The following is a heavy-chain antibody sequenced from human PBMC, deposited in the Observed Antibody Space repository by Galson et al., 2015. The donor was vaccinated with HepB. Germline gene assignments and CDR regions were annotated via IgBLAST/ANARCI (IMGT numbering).Heavy chain of an antibody. D-gene: IGHD5-24*01. CDR1: GGSFSGYY. J-gene: IGHJ4*02. CDR3: ARGRRWLQIGIDY. V-gene: IGHV4-34*01. CDR2: INHSGST. Sequence: LTCAVYGGSFSGYYWSWIRQPPGKGLEWIGEINHSGSTNYNPSLKSRVTISADTSKNQFSLKLSSVTAADTAVYYCARGRRWLQIGIDYWGQGTLVTVSS.